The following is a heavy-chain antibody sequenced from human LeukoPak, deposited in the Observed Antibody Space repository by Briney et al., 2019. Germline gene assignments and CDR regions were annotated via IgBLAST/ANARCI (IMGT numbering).Heavy chain of an antibody. D-gene: IGHD2-21*01. Sequence: GGTLRLSCAASGFTSSNYAIHWVRQAPGKGLEYVSAIGTNGVNTNYANSVKGRFTISRDNSKNTVYLQMGGLRAEDLAVYYYPREGYRASNSNCYSDFWGGGTLVMVSS. CDR2: IGTNGVNT. V-gene: IGHV3-64*01. CDR3: PREGYRASNSNCYSDF. CDR1: GFTSSNYA. J-gene: IGHJ2*01.